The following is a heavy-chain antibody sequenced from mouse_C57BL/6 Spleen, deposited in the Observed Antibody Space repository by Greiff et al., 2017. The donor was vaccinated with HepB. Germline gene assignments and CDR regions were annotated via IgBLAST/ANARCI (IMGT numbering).Heavy chain of an antibody. D-gene: IGHD1-2*01. CDR1: GYTFTSYD. J-gene: IGHJ4*01. CDR2: IYPRDGST. CDR3: ARPSLREGYAMDY. V-gene: IGHV1-85*01. Sequence: VQLVESGPELVKPGASVKLSCKASGYTFTSYDINWVKQRPGQGLEWIGWIYPRDGSTKYNEKFKGKATLTVDTSSSTAYMELHSLTSEDSAVYFCARPSLREGYAMDYWGQGTSVTVSS.